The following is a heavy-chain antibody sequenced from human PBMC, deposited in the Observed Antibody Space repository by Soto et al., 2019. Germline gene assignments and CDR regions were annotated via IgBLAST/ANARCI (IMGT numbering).Heavy chain of an antibody. CDR2: ISCDGSNK. CDR3: AKDTYYYDSSGYYEYFQH. CDR1: GFTFSSYG. D-gene: IGHD3-22*01. J-gene: IGHJ1*01. V-gene: IGHV3-30*18. Sequence: QVQLVESGGGVVQPGRSLRLSCAASGFTFSSYGMHWVRQAPGKGLEWVAVISCDGSNKYYADSVKGRFTISRDNSKNTLYLQMNSLRAEDTAVYYCAKDTYYYDSSGYYEYFQHWGQGTLVTVSS.